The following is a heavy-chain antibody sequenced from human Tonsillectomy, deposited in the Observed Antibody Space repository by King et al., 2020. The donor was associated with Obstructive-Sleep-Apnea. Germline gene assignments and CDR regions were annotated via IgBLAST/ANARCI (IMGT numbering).Heavy chain of an antibody. CDR2: IYPDDSDT. J-gene: IGHJ4*02. CDR1: GYRFTNYW. Sequence: VQLVQSGPELKKPGEPLKISCKGSGYRFTNYWIAWVRQMPGKGLEWMGAIYPDDSDTKYSPSFQGQVTVSAENSINTAYLQWSSLEASDSAMYYCPTRLQYLHDSSVTLGGLFDYWGQGTLVTVSS. V-gene: IGHV5-51*01. CDR3: PTRLQYLHDSSVTLGGLFDY. D-gene: IGHD2-15*01.